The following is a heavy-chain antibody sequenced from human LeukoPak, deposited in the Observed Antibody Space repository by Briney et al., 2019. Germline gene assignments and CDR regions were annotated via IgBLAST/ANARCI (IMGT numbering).Heavy chain of an antibody. Sequence: GGSLRLSCAASGLTFSSHWMHWVRQAPGKGLEWVSSISSSSSYIYYADSVKGRFTISRDNAKNSLYLQMNSLRAEDTAVYYCARGSSYYDSSGYYSWGQGTLVTVSS. D-gene: IGHD3-22*01. V-gene: IGHV3-21*01. CDR1: GLTFSSHW. CDR2: ISSSSSYI. J-gene: IGHJ4*02. CDR3: ARGSSYYDSSGYYS.